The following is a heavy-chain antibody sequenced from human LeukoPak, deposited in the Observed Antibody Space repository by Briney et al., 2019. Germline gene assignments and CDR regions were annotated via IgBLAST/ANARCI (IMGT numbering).Heavy chain of an antibody. J-gene: IGHJ6*02. Sequence: GGSLRLSCAASGFTVSSYYMSWVRQAPGKGPEWLSVIYTAGFTHYADSVKGRFTISRDNSKNTLYLQMKSLRAEDTAVYYCAKDRVRGYSYGRQDYYYYGMDVWGQGTTVTVSS. CDR1: GFTVSSYY. D-gene: IGHD5-18*01. CDR3: AKDRVRGYSYGRQDYYYYGMDV. CDR2: IYTAGFT. V-gene: IGHV3-53*01.